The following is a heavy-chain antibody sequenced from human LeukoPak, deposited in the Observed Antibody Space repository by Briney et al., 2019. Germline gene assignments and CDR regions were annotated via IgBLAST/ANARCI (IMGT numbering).Heavy chain of an antibody. V-gene: IGHV4-38-2*02. Sequence: SETLSLTCTVSGYSISSGYYWGWIRQPPGKGLEWIGSIYHSGSTYYNPSLKSRVTISVDTSKNQFSLKLSSVTAADTAVYYCASDGYSYGLRYYFDYWGQGTLVTVSS. J-gene: IGHJ4*02. CDR2: IYHSGST. CDR3: ASDGYSYGLRYYFDY. D-gene: IGHD5-18*01. CDR1: GYSISSGYY.